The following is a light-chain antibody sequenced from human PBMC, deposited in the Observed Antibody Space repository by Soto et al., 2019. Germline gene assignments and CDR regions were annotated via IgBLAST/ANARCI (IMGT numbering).Light chain of an antibody. J-gene: IGKJ1*01. V-gene: IGKV3-20*01. CDR1: QSVAPSQ. CDR2: GAS. Sequence: EIVLTQSPGTLSLSPGERATLFCRASQSVAPSQLAWYQQKPGQAPRLLIGASSRATGIPDRSSASGSGTDFTLTISRLEPEDFAVYYCQQFASSPRTFGRGTTVEIK. CDR3: QQFASSPRT.